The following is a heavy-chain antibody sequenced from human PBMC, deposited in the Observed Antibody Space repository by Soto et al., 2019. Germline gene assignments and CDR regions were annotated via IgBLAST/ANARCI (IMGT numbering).Heavy chain of an antibody. CDR3: AKDGYSTSSFVAY. J-gene: IGHJ4*02. Sequence: EVQLLESGGGLVQPGGSLRLSCAASGFTFRSYAMRWVRQAPGKGLEWVSSISGSGGSTYYAYSVKGRFTISRDNSKNTRYLQLNSMRAEDTAVYYCAKDGYSTSSFVAYWGQGTLVTVSS. CDR1: GFTFRSYA. D-gene: IGHD6-6*01. V-gene: IGHV3-23*01. CDR2: ISGSGGST.